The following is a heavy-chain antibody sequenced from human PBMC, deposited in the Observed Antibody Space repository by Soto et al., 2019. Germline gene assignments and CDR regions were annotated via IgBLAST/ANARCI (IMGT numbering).Heavy chain of an antibody. CDR1: GGSFSGYY. D-gene: IGHD2-2*01. J-gene: IGHJ5*02. V-gene: IGHV4-34*01. CDR2: INHSGST. CDR3: ARGGGLIWDIVAVPAALNWFDP. Sequence: SETLSLTCAVYGGSFSGYYWSWIRQPPGKGLEWIGEINHSGSTNYNPSLKSRVTISVDTSKNQFSLKLSSVTAADTAVYYCARGGGLIWDIVAVPAALNWFDPWGQGTLVTVSS.